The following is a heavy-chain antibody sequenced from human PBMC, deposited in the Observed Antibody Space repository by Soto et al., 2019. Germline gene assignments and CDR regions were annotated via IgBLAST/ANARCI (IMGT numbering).Heavy chain of an antibody. CDR1: GFSLSNNGEA. J-gene: IGHJ5*01. Sequence: SGPTLVNPTQTLTLTCTFSGFSLSNNGEAVGWFRQSPGKALEWLVLIYWDDDNRYNPTLRTRLSTTKDTSKNQVVLTLTNMDPLDTATYFFARYFAASPAGWFESRGQGIPVTVSS. CDR3: ARYFAASPAGWFES. D-gene: IGHD3-9*01. V-gene: IGHV2-5*02. CDR2: IYWDDDN.